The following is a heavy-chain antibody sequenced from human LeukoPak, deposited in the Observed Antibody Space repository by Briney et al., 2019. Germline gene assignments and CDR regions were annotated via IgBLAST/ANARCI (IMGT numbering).Heavy chain of an antibody. CDR1: GYTFTGYF. CDR2: ISAYNGNT. CDR3: ARDSDYYGSGSYLAPLETKTDYGMDV. V-gene: IGHV1-18*04. D-gene: IGHD3-10*01. J-gene: IGHJ6*02. Sequence: ASVKVSCKASGYTFTGYFMHWVRQAPGQGLEWMGWISAYNGNTNYAQKLQGRVTMTTDTSTSTAYMELRSLRSDDTAVYYCARDSDYYGSGSYLAPLETKTDYGMDVWGQGTTVTVSS.